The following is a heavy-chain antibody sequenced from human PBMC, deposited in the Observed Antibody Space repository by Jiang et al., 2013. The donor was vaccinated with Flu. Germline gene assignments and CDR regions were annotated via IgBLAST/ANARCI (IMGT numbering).Heavy chain of an antibody. J-gene: IGHJ6*02. Sequence: SGDSVSSNSAAWNWIRQSPSRGLEWLGRTYYRSKWYNDYAVSVKSRITINPDTSKNQFSLQLNSVTPEDTAVYYCARGVVPTADSYYGMDVWGQGTTVTVSS. CDR2: TYYRSKWYN. V-gene: IGHV6-1*01. D-gene: IGHD2-2*01. CDR3: ARGVVPTADSYYGMDV. CDR1: GDSVSSNSAA.